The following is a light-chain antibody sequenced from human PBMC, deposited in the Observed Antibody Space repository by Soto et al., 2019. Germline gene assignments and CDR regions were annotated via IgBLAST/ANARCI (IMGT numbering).Light chain of an antibody. J-gene: IGKJ4*01. CDR1: QSVSSD. V-gene: IGKV3-15*01. CDR3: QQYHNCPLT. CDR2: GPS. Sequence: EIVLTQSPATLSLSPGERATLCCRASQSVSSDYLAWYQQKPGQAPRLLIYGPSTRATGIPARFSGSGSGTEFTLTISSLQSEDFAVYYCQQYHNCPLTFGGGTKVDIK.